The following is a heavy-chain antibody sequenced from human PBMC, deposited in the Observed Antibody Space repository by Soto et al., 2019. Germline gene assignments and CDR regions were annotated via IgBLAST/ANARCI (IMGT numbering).Heavy chain of an antibody. D-gene: IGHD2-15*01. J-gene: IGHJ4*02. CDR3: VRQAHGLDGVAFDY. V-gene: IGHV3-64D*06. CDR2: VSTSGRST. CDR1: GFIFSEST. Sequence: GGSLRLSCSASGFIFSESTIYWVRQVPGKGLEAISAVSTSGRSTYYADSVKDRFTISRDNSKNTLFLQMGSLRPEDTAIYYCVRQAHGLDGVAFDYWGQGTQVTVSS.